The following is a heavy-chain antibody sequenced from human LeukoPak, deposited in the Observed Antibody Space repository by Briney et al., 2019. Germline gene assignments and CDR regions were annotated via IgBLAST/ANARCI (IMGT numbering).Heavy chain of an antibody. CDR2: IYHSGST. V-gene: IGHV4-38-2*02. J-gene: IGHJ5*02. D-gene: IGHD3-16*01. CDR3: VRDRGLGRGFDP. CDR1: GYSISSGYY. Sequence: SETLSFTCTVSGYSISSGYYWGWIRQPPGKGLEWIGSIYHSGSTYYNPSLKSRVIMSFDPSKNQFSLKLNSVTAADTAFYYCVRDRGLGRGFDPWGQGTMVTVSS.